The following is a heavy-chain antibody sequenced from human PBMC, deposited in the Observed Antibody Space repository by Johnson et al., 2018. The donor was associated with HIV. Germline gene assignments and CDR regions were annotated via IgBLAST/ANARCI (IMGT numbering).Heavy chain of an antibody. CDR2: VSYDGSNR. Sequence: QMLLVESGGGVVQPGRSLRLSCAASGFTFYSYGMHWVRQAPGKGLEWVALVSYDGSNRYYADSVKGRVTISRDNSKNTLYLQMNSLRAEDTAVYYCARDRERYNWNLGAFDIWGQGTMVTVSS. V-gene: IGHV3-30*03. CDR1: GFTFYSYG. J-gene: IGHJ3*02. D-gene: IGHD1-20*01. CDR3: ARDRERYNWNLGAFDI.